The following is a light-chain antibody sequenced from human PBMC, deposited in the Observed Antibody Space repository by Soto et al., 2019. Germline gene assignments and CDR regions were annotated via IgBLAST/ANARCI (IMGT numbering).Light chain of an antibody. CDR1: QSVSSSY. Sequence: EIVLTPSPGPLSLSPGERATLSCRASQSVSSSYLAWYQHKPGQAPRLLIYGASSRATGIPDRFSGSGSGTDCTLTISRLEPDDFAVYSCQQYCTAPYTCGQGTKLELK. CDR2: GAS. CDR3: QQYCTAPYT. J-gene: IGKJ2*01. V-gene: IGKV3-20*01.